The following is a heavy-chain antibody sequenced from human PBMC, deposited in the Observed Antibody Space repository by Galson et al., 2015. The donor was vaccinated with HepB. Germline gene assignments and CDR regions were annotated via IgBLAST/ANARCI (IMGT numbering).Heavy chain of an antibody. CDR1: GFTFSSYS. V-gene: IGHV3-21*01. CDR2: ISSSSSYI. CDR3: ASLTRGAGTNWFDP. D-gene: IGHD6-13*01. J-gene: IGHJ5*02. Sequence: SLRLSCAASGFTFSSYSMNWVRQAPGKGLEWVSSISSSSSYIYYADSVKGRFTISRDNAKNSLYLQMNSLRAEDTAVYYCASLTRGAGTNWFDPWGQGTLVTVSS.